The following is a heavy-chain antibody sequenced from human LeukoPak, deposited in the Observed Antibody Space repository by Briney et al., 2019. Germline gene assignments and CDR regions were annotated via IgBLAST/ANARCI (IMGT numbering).Heavy chain of an antibody. J-gene: IGHJ4*02. CDR1: GYTFTGYY. D-gene: IGHD3-10*01. Sequence: ASVKVSCKASGYTFTGYYMHWVRQAPGQGLEWMGRINPNSGGTNYAQKFQGRVTMTRATSISTAYMELSRLRSDDTAVYYCAGDMVTMVRGVNQLDYWGQGTLVTVSS. CDR2: INPNSGGT. V-gene: IGHV1-2*06. CDR3: AGDMVTMVRGVNQLDY.